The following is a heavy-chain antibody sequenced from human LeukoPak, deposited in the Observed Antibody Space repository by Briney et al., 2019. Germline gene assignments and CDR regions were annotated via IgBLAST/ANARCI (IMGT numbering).Heavy chain of an antibody. CDR2: ISSNGRNT. J-gene: IGHJ4*02. Sequence: GGSLRLSCAAAGFTFSNYGMHWVRQAPGKGLEYVSAISSNGRNTYHANSVKGRFTISRDNSKNTLYLQMGSLRGEDMAVYYCARERYDSSGHWYFDFWGQGTLVTVSS. CDR3: ARERYDSSGHWYFDF. CDR1: GFTFSNYG. V-gene: IGHV3-64*01. D-gene: IGHD3-22*01.